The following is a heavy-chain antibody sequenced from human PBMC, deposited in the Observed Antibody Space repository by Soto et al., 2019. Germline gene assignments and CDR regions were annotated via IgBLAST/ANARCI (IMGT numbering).Heavy chain of an antibody. V-gene: IGHV3-48*02. D-gene: IGHD6-19*01. Sequence: EVQLVESGGGLVQPGGSLRLSCAASGFTFSSYSMNWVRQAPGKGLEWVSYISGSGTTIYYADSVRGRFTISRDNAKNSLYLQMNSLRDEDTAVYYCARILYSSGWNRGRLDYFDYWGQGTLVTVSS. J-gene: IGHJ4*02. CDR3: ARILYSSGWNRGRLDYFDY. CDR2: ISGSGTTI. CDR1: GFTFSSYS.